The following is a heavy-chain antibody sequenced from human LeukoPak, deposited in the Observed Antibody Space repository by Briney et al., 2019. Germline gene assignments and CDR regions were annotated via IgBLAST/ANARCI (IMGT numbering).Heavy chain of an antibody. CDR3: TRDNNWNYPDH. V-gene: IGHV3-74*01. J-gene: IGHJ4*02. CDR1: GFTFNTYV. CDR2: ISNDGGST. D-gene: IGHD1-7*01. Sequence: PGGSLRLSCAASGFTFNTYVMNWVRQAPGKGLVWVSRISNDGGSTRYADSVKGRFTISRDNAKNTLFLQMNSLRAEDTAVYYCTRDNNWNYPDHWGKGTLVTVSS.